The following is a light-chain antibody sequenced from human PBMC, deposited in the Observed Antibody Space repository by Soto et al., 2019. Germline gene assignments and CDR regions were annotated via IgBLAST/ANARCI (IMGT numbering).Light chain of an antibody. CDR1: SSNIGSNT. CDR2: ANN. Sequence: QSVLTQPPSASETPGQRVTISCSGGSSNIGSNTVNWYQQLPGTAPKVLIYANNQRPSGVPDRFSGSKSGTSASLAISGLQSEDEADYYCSSYAGSNNFVFXTGTKVTVL. J-gene: IGLJ1*01. CDR3: SSYAGSNNFV. V-gene: IGLV1-44*01.